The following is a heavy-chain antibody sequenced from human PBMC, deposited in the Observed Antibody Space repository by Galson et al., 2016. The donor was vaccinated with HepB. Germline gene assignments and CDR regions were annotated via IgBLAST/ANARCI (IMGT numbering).Heavy chain of an antibody. J-gene: IGHJ4*02. D-gene: IGHD2-15*01. CDR1: GYTFINYG. CDR2: ISVDLGNT. V-gene: IGHV1-18*04. CDR3: ARESLYCSGGNCYSPLGDY. Sequence: SVQVSCKASGYTFINYGISWVRQAPRQGLEWMGWISVDLGNTNYAQKLQDRVTMTTDTSTSTAYMELRSLRSDDTAVYYCARESLYCSGGNCYSPLGDYWGQGTLVTVSS.